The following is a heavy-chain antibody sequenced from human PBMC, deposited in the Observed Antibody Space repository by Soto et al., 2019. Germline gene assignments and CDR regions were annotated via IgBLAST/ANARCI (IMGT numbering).Heavy chain of an antibody. V-gene: IGHV1-3*01. CDR1: GYTFTSYA. D-gene: IGHD1-20*01. J-gene: IGHJ4*02. CDR3: ARGITLPTPLDY. CDR2: INAGNGNT. Sequence: ASVKVSCKASGYTFTSYAMHWVRQAPGQRLEWMGWINAGNGNTKYSQKFQGRVTITRDTSASTAYMELSSLRSEDTAVYYCARGITLPTPLDYRGQGTLVTVPS.